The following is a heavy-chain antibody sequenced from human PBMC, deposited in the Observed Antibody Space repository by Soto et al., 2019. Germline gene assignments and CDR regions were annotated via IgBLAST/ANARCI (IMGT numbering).Heavy chain of an antibody. CDR3: ARGPYSRGVGATNPSN. CDR1: GGSSSGWY. V-gene: IGHV4-34*01. Sequence: SETLSLNCRDYGGSSSGWYWTWSRQSPVKGLEWIGEISSGSTNYNPSLKSRVTISADMSKNQFSLKLTSVTAADTAIYYCARGPYSRGVGATNPSNWGQGTQGSVS. J-gene: IGHJ4*02. CDR2: ISSGST. D-gene: IGHD1-26*01.